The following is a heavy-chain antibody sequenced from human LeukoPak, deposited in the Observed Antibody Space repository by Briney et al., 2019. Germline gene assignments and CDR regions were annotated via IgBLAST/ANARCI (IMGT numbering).Heavy chain of an antibody. CDR3: AKGSGWGYFYYMDV. CDR1: GFTLSSYA. D-gene: IGHD3-3*01. Sequence: GGSLRLSCAASGFTLSSYAMSWVRQAPGKGLEWVSAISAGGSSTYYADSVKGRFTLSRDNSKNTLYLQMHSLTAEDTAVYYCAKGSGWGYFYYMDVWGKGTTVTVSS. J-gene: IGHJ6*03. CDR2: ISAGGSST. V-gene: IGHV3-23*01.